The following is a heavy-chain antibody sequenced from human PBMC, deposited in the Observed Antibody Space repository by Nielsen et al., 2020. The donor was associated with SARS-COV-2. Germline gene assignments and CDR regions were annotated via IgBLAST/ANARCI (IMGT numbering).Heavy chain of an antibody. V-gene: IGHV4-31*03. CDR2: IDYSGST. CDR1: GGSISSGNYY. J-gene: IGHJ5*02. CDR3: ARGGPGGYYYDSQDGWFDP. D-gene: IGHD3-22*01. Sequence: SETLSLTCTVSGGSISSGNYYWSWIRQHPGKGLEWIGYIDYSGSTHYNPSLKSRVIISVDTSKNQFSLKLSSVTAADTAVYYCARGGPGGYYYDSQDGWFDPWGQGTLVTVSS.